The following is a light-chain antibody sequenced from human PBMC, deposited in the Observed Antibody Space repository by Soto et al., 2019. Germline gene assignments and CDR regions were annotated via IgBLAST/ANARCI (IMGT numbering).Light chain of an antibody. V-gene: IGLV1-47*02. J-gene: IGLJ2*01. Sequence: QSVLTRPTSASGTPGQRVTISCSGSSSNIGSNYVYWYQQLPGTAPKLLIYSNNQRPSGVPDRFSGSKSGTSASLAISGLRSEDEADYYCAAWDDSLSGVVFGGGTKLTVL. CDR3: AAWDDSLSGVV. CDR2: SNN. CDR1: SSNIGSNY.